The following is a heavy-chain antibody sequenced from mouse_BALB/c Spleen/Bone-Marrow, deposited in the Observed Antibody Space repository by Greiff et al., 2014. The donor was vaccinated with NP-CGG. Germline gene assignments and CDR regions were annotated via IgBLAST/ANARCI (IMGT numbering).Heavy chain of an antibody. CDR2: IFPGGGGT. Sequence: QVQLQQSGAELVRPWPSVKISCKASGYAFSSYWMNWVKQRPGEGLEWMGQIFPGGGGTNYNGNFKGKTTLTTDKSSTTVYMQLSSLTSEDSAVYFCARGRRLARYYFDYWGQGTTLTVSS. D-gene: IGHD3-3*01. J-gene: IGHJ2*01. CDR3: ARGRRLARYYFDY. V-gene: IGHV1-80*01. CDR1: GYAFSSYW.